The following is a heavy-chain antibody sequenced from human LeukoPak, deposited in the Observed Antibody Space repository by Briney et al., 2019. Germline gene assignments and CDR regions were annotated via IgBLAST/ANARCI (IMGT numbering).Heavy chain of an antibody. CDR1: GFTFSNYG. V-gene: IGHV3-7*01. Sequence: GGSLRLSCAASGFTFSNYGMSWVRQAPGKGLEWVADIKQDGSEKYYVDSVKGRFTIFRDAAKNSLYLQMNSLRAEDAAVYYCARTAYGMDVWGKGTTVTVSS. J-gene: IGHJ6*04. CDR3: ARTAYGMDV. CDR2: IKQDGSEK.